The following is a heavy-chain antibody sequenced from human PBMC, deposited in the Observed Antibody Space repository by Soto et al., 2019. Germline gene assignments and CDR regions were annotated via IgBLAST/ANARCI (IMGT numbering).Heavy chain of an antibody. CDR1: GGSISSYY. CDR2: IYYSGST. V-gene: IGHV4-59*01. Sequence: TLSLTCTVSGGSISSYYWSWIRQPPGKGLEWIGYIYYSGSTNYNPSLKSRVTISVDTSKNQFSLKLSSVTAADTAVYYCAREDNYYYMDVWGKGTTVTVSS. J-gene: IGHJ6*03. CDR3: AREDNYYYMDV.